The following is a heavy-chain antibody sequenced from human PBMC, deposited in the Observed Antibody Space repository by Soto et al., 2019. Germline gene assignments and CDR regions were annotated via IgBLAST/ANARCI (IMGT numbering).Heavy chain of an antibody. J-gene: IGHJ4*02. CDR1: GFTFSTDS. CDR3: ARFFGSGFDY. Sequence: EVQLVESGGGLVQPGGSLRLSCVDSGFTFSTDSMNWVRQAPGKGLEWVAHISTSGATRYYADSVKGRFTISRDNAKTSLYLQMDSLRNDDTAVYYCARFFGSGFDYWGQGTLVTVSS. D-gene: IGHD6-19*01. CDR2: ISTSGATR. V-gene: IGHV3-48*02.